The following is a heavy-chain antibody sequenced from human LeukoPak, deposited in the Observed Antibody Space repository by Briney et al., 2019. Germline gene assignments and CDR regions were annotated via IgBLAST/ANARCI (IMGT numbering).Heavy chain of an antibody. D-gene: IGHD2-21*02. J-gene: IGHJ4*02. CDR3: ASSTPEPYCGGDCYALDY. CDR2: INPSGGST. Sequence: GASVKVSCKASGYTFTGYYMHWVRQAPGQGLEWMGIINPSGGSTSYAQKFQGRVTMTRDMSTSTVYMELSSLRSEDTAVYYCASSTPEPYCGGDCYALDYWGQGTLVTVSS. V-gene: IGHV1-46*01. CDR1: GYTFTGYY.